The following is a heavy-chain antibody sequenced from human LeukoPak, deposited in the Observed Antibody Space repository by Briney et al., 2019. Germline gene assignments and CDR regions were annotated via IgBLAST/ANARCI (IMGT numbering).Heavy chain of an antibody. CDR1: GGSISSGGYY. CDR2: IYYSGST. J-gene: IGHJ6*02. Sequence: SETLSLTCTVSGGSISSGGYYWSWIRQHPGKGLEWIGYIYYSGSTYYNPSLKSLVTISVDTSKNQFSLKLSSVTAADTAVYYCARELTLYGMDVWGQGTTVTVSS. D-gene: IGHD1-14*01. CDR3: ARELTLYGMDV. V-gene: IGHV4-31*01.